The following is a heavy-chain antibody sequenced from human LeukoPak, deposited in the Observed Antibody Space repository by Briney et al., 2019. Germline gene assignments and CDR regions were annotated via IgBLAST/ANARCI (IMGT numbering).Heavy chain of an antibody. CDR3: ARQRGSGCLDY. V-gene: IGHV3-7*01. J-gene: IGHJ4*02. CDR1: GFTFSDYY. D-gene: IGHD6-19*01. Sequence: PGGSLRLSCAVSGFTFSDYYMSWIRQAPGKGLEWVANIKQDGSETYYVDSVKGRFTISRDNAKNSLSLQMNSLRAEDTAVCYCARQRGSGCLDYWGQGTLVTVSS. CDR2: IKQDGSET.